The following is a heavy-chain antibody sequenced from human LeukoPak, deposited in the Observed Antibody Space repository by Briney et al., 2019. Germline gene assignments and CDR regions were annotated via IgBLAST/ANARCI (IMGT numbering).Heavy chain of an antibody. V-gene: IGHV3-9*01. CDR3: ARKRGCSYTSAFDI. CDR1: GFTFADYA. J-gene: IGHJ3*02. CDR2: ISWNSGSI. Sequence: GRSLRLSCAASGFTFADYAMHWVRQAPGKGLEWVSGISWNSGSIGYADSVKGRFTISRDNAKNSLYLQMNSLRAEDTAVYYCARKRGCSYTSAFDIWGQGTMVTVSS. D-gene: IGHD5-18*01.